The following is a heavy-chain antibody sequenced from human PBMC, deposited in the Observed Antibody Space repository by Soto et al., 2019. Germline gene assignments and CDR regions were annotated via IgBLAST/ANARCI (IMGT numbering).Heavy chain of an antibody. Sequence: GASVKVSYKASGYTFTSYYMHWVRQAPGQGLEWMGIINPSGGSTSYAQKFQGRVTMTRDTSTSTVYMELSSLRSEDTAVYYCARGPGYCSGGSCYKMDIWGKGTMVTVSS. J-gene: IGHJ3*02. V-gene: IGHV1-46*03. D-gene: IGHD2-15*01. CDR1: GYTFTSYY. CDR3: ARGPGYCSGGSCYKMDI. CDR2: INPSGGST.